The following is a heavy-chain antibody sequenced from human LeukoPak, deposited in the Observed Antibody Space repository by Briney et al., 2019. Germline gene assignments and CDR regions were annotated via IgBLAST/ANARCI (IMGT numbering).Heavy chain of an antibody. CDR1: GFTFSSYG. CDR3: ARTGGSYPCYFEY. Sequence: GGSLRLSCATSGFTFSSYGIHWVRQAPGKGLEWVAFIRYDGSKKYYADSVKGRFTISRDNAKNSLYLQMNSLRAEDTAVYYCARTGGSYPCYFEYWGQGTLVTVSS. D-gene: IGHD1-26*01. CDR2: IRYDGSKK. V-gene: IGHV3-30*02. J-gene: IGHJ4*02.